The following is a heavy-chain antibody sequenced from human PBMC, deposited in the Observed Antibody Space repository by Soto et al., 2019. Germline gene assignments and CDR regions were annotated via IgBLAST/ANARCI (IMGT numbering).Heavy chain of an antibody. CDR1: GVSFNSYD. J-gene: IGHJ5*02. CDR3: ARISRYCSGGDCDA. Sequence: WGSLRLSCAASGVSFNSYDMHWVRQAPGKGPEWVAIISYDGSNTYYSDSVRGRFTISRDNSKDTLYLQMHSLRSEDTAIYYCARISRYCSGGDCDAWGQGTQVTVSS. CDR2: ISYDGSNT. D-gene: IGHD2-15*01. V-gene: IGHV3-30*02.